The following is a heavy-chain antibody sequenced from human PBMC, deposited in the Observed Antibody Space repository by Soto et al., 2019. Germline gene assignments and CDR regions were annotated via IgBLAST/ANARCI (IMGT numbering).Heavy chain of an antibody. V-gene: IGHV3-72*01. CDR1: GFTFSDHY. CDR2: TRDKTNSYTT. CDR3: ARSATMITNYYYGMDV. D-gene: IGHD3-16*01. J-gene: IGHJ6*02. Sequence: EVQLVESGGGLVQPGGSLRLSCAASGFTFSDHYMDWVRQAPGKGLEWVGRTRDKTNSYTTIYAASVKGRFSISRDDSKNSLYLQMNSLKTEDTAVYYCARSATMITNYYYGMDVWGQGTTVTVSS.